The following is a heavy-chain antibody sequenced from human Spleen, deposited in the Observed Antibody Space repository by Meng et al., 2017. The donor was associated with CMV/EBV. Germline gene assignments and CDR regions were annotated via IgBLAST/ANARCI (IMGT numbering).Heavy chain of an antibody. CDR1: GGSISSGDYY. CDR3: AREGRSHQVGVSVY. CDR2: IYNSGST. V-gene: IGHV4-30-4*01. Sequence: QVRLHESGPGLVKPLQTLSLTCTVSGGSISSGDYYWSWIRQPPGKGLEWIGYIYNSGSTYYNPSLKSRVTISVDTSKNQFSLKLRFVTAADTAVYYCAREGRSHQVGVSVYWGQGNLVTVSS. J-gene: IGHJ4*02. D-gene: IGHD2-21*01.